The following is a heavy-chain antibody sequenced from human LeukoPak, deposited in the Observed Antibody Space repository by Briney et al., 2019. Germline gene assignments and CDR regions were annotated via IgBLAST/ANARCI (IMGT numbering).Heavy chain of an antibody. J-gene: IGHJ6*03. CDR3: ARDSTYGSGGGYYYYMDV. D-gene: IGHD3-10*01. Sequence: SETLSLTCTVSGGSISSHYWSWIRQPPGEGLEWIGYIYYSGSTNYNPSLKSRVTISVDTSKNQFSLKLSSVTAADTAVYYCARDSTYGSGGGYYYYMDVWGKGTTVTVSS. V-gene: IGHV4-59*11. CDR2: IYYSGST. CDR1: GGSISSHY.